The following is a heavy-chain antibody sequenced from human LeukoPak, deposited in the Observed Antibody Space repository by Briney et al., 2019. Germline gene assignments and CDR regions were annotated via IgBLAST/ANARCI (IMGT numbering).Heavy chain of an antibody. J-gene: IGHJ4*02. Sequence: GGSLRLSCAAPGFTFNDAWMSWVRQAPGKGLEWVGRIKSKTDGGTTGYAAPVKGRFTISRDDSKNTLYLQMNSLKIEDTGVYYCTTDAGYSSKWYNYWGQGTLVTVSS. V-gene: IGHV3-15*01. CDR1: GFTFNDAW. CDR3: TTDAGYSSKWYNY. D-gene: IGHD2-2*01. CDR2: IKSKTDGGTT.